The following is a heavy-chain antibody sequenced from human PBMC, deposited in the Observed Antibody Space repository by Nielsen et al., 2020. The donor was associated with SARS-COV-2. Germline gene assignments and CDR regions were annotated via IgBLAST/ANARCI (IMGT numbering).Heavy chain of an antibody. D-gene: IGHD3-16*02. V-gene: IGHV3-21*04. CDR3: AKDSDRSPVYYLDY. Sequence: GGSLRLSCAASAFTFSTYTMNWVRQAAGKGLEWVSSNNSSNNYISYADSLKGRFTISRDNAKNSLYLQMNSLRAEDTAVYYCAKDSDRSPVYYLDYWGQGTLVTVSS. CDR1: AFTFSTYT. CDR2: NNSSNNYI. J-gene: IGHJ4*02.